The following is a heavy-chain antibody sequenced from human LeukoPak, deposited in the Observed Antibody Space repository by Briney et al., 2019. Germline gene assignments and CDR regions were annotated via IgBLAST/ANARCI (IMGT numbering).Heavy chain of an antibody. CDR2: ISGSGGST. CDR3: ANHITMVRGVIDH. Sequence: GGSLRLSCAASGFTFSSYAMSWVRQAPGKGLEWVSAISGSGGSTYYADSVKGRFTISRDNSKNTLYLQMNSLRAEDTAVYYCANHITMVRGVIDHWGQGTLVTVSS. D-gene: IGHD3-10*01. V-gene: IGHV3-23*01. J-gene: IGHJ4*02. CDR1: GFTFSSYA.